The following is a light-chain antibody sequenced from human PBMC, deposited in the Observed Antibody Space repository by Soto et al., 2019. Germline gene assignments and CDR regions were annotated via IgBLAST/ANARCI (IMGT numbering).Light chain of an antibody. CDR1: QTISSW. V-gene: IGKV1-5*03. CDR3: QHYNSYSEA. Sequence: NQMTPSPYTPSGSVGKTGSLTLRGSQTISSWLAWYQQKPGKAPKLLIYKASTLKSGVPSRFSGSGSGTEFTLTISSLQPDDFATYYCQHYNSYSEAVGQGTKVDSK. J-gene: IGKJ1*01. CDR2: KAS.